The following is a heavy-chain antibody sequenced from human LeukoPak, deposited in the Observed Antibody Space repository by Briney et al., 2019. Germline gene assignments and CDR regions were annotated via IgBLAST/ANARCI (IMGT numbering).Heavy chain of an antibody. CDR3: ARDTRYQLLGFDP. CDR2: INPNSGGT. D-gene: IGHD2-2*01. Sequence: ASVKVSCKASGYTFTGYYMHWVRQAPGQGLGWMGWINPNSGGTNYAQKFQGRVTMTRDTSISTAYMELSRLRSDDTAVYYCARDTRYQLLGFDPWGQGTLVTVSS. J-gene: IGHJ5*02. V-gene: IGHV1-2*02. CDR1: GYTFTGYY.